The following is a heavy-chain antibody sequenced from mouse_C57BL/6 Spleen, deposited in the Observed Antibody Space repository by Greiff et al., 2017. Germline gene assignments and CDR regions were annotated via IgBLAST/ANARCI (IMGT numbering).Heavy chain of an antibody. D-gene: IGHD2-3*01. J-gene: IGHJ4*01. V-gene: IGHV1-55*01. CDR2: IYPGSGST. Sequence: QVQLQQPGAELVKPGASVKMSCKASGYTFTSYWITWVKQRPGQGLEWIGDIYPGSGSTNYNEKFKSKATLTVDTSSSTAYMQLSSLTSEDSAVYYCARGDGYYEGYAMDDWGQGTSVTVAS. CDR3: ARGDGYYEGYAMDD. CDR1: GYTFTSYW.